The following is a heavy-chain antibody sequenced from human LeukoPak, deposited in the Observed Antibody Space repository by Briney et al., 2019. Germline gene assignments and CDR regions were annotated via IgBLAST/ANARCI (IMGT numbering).Heavy chain of an antibody. CDR2: INPSGGST. D-gene: IGHD2-15*01. CDR1: GYTFPSYY. J-gene: IGHJ5*02. V-gene: IGHV1-46*01. Sequence: ASVRVSSRASGYTFPSYYMPWVRQAPGQGLEWMGLINPSGGSTSYAQKFQGRVTMTRDTSTSTVYMELSSLRSEDTAVYYCARGYCSGGSCYDRFDPWGQGTLVTVSS. CDR3: ARGYCSGGSCYDRFDP.